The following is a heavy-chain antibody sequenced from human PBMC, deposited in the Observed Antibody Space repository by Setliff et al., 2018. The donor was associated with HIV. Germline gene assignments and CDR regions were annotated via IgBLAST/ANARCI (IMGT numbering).Heavy chain of an antibody. CDR3: ARVWPDGSGYSWFDP. CDR1: GGSISSSSFY. D-gene: IGHD3-22*01. J-gene: IGHJ5*02. CDR2: IYYSGST. Sequence: SETLSLTCNVSGGSISSSSFYWGWIRQPPGKGLEWIGSIYYSGSTYYNPSLKSRVTISVDTSKNQLSLKLNSVTAADTAVYSCARVWPDGSGYSWFDPWGQGTLVTVSS. V-gene: IGHV4-39*07.